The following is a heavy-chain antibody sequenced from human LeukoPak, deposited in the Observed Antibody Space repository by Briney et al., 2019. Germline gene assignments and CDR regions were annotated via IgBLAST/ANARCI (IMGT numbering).Heavy chain of an antibody. CDR3: ASRKLGNDY. J-gene: IGHJ4*02. CDR1: GGSFSGYY. Sequence: PSETLSLTCAVYGGSFSGYYWSWIRQPPGKGLEWIGEINHSESTNYNPSLKSRVTISADTSKNQFSLKLISVTAADTAVYYCASRKLGNDYWGQGTLVTVSS. V-gene: IGHV4-34*01. D-gene: IGHD7-27*01. CDR2: INHSEST.